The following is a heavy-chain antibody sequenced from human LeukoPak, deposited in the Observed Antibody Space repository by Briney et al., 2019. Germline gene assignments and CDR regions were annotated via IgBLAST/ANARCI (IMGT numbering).Heavy chain of an antibody. Sequence: SETLSLTCTVSGGSISSYYWSWIRQPPGKGLEWIGYIYYSGSTNYNPSLKSRVTISVDTSENQFSLKLSSVTAADTAVYYCARLLDSSGWLFDYWGQGTLVTVSS. CDR1: GGSISSYY. D-gene: IGHD6-19*01. CDR3: ARLLDSSGWLFDY. CDR2: IYYSGST. V-gene: IGHV4-59*08. J-gene: IGHJ4*02.